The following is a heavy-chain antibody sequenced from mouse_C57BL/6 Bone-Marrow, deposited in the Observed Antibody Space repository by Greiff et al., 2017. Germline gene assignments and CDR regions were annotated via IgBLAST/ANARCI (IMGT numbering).Heavy chain of an antibody. Sequence: VQLQESGPELARPGASVKLSCKASGYTFTNYDISWVKQRPGQGLEWIGGIFPRSGNTYYNEKFKGKATLTADKSSSTAYMVLRSLTSEDSAVXIRARHSKGGSLFDYWGQGTTLTVSS. CDR2: IFPRSGNT. V-gene: IGHV1-81*01. D-gene: IGHD1-1*02. J-gene: IGHJ2*01. CDR3: ARHSKGGSLFDY. CDR1: GYTFTNYD.